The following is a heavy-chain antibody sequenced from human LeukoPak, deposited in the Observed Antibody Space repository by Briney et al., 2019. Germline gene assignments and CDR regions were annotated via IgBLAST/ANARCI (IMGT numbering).Heavy chain of an antibody. CDR1: GGSISSYY. Sequence: SETLSLTCTVSGGSISSYYWSWIRQPPGKGLEWIGYIYYSGSTNYNPSLKSRVTISVDTSKNQFSLKLSSVTAADTAVYYCARGGYGIPSYWGQGTLVTVSS. D-gene: IGHD3-9*01. CDR2: IYYSGST. CDR3: ARGGYGIPSY. J-gene: IGHJ4*02. V-gene: IGHV4-59*01.